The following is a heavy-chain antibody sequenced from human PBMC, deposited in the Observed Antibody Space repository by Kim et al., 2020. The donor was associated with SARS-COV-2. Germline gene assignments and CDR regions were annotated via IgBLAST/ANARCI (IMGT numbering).Heavy chain of an antibody. D-gene: IGHD3-16*01. Sequence: GGSLRLSCAASGFAFSSYAMSWVRQAPGKGLEWVSVIYSDGTTTFYTDSVKGRFTVSRDNSKNTLYLQMNSLRAEDTAIYYCAKDHLREKGDYRAQGTLVTVSS. CDR1: GFAFSSYA. CDR3: AKDHLREKGDY. CDR2: IYSDGTTT. J-gene: IGHJ4*02. V-gene: IGHV3-23*03.